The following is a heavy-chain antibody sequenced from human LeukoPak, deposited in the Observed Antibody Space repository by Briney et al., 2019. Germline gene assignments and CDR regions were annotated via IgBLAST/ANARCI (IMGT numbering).Heavy chain of an antibody. J-gene: IGHJ4*02. Sequence: SQTLSLTCTVSGGSISSSGGYYWSWIRQHPGKGLEWIGEINHSGSTNYNPSLKSRVTISVDTSKNQFSLKLSSVTAADTAVYYCARVWDVYYDSSGYYPLGFWGQGTLVTVSS. CDR2: INHSGST. V-gene: IGHV4-31*03. D-gene: IGHD3-22*01. CDR3: ARVWDVYYDSSGYYPLGF. CDR1: GGSISSSGGYY.